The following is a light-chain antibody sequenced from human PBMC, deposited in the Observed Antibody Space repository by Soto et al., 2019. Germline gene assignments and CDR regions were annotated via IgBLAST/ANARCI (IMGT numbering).Light chain of an antibody. J-gene: IGKJ1*01. Sequence: EIVMTQSPATVSVSPGESATLSCRASQSVSSNLAWYQQKPGQAPRLLMYGASTRATGIPARFSGSGSGTEFTLTISSLKSEEFAVYYCQQYDNWPRTFGQGTKVDIK. CDR1: QSVSSN. CDR3: QQYDNWPRT. CDR2: GAS. V-gene: IGKV3-15*01.